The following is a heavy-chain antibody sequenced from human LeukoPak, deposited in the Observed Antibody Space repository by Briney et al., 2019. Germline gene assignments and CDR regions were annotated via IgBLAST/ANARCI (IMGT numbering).Heavy chain of an antibody. CDR1: GFTFSSYA. V-gene: IGHV3-30*04. CDR3: ARGARWAYYFDY. D-gene: IGHD4-23*01. J-gene: IGHJ4*02. Sequence: GGSLRLSCAASGFTFSSYAMHWVRQAPGKGLEWVAVISYDGNKKYYADSVKGRFTISRDNANNSVFLQMNNLRAEDSAIYYCARGARWAYYFDYWGQGSLVTVSS. CDR2: ISYDGNKK.